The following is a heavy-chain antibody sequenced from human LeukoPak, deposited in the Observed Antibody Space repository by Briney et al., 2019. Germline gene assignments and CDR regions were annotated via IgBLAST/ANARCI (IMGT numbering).Heavy chain of an antibody. Sequence: GGSLRLSCAASGFTFSGYGMHWVRQAPGKGLEWVAFIRYDGSNKYYADSVKGRFTISRDNSKNTLYLQMNSLRAEDTAVYYCAKEAGQEQLLSFDYWGQGTLVTVSS. CDR2: IRYDGSNK. CDR3: AKEAGQEQLLSFDY. J-gene: IGHJ4*02. V-gene: IGHV3-30*02. CDR1: GFTFSGYG. D-gene: IGHD6-6*01.